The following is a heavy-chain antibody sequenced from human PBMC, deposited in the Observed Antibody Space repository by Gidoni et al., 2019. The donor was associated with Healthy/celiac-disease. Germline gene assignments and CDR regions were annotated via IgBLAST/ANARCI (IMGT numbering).Heavy chain of an antibody. CDR3: ASGDSSGYYEGWFDP. V-gene: IGHV3-11*01. Sequence: QAPGKGMEWVSYMSSSGSPIYYADAVKGRFTTSRDNAKNSLYLQMNILRAEDTAVYYCASGDSSGYYEGWFDPWGQGTLVTVSS. CDR2: MSSSGSPI. J-gene: IGHJ5*02. D-gene: IGHD3-22*01.